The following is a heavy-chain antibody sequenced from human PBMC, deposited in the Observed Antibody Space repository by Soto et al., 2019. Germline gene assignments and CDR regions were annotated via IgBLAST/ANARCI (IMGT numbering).Heavy chain of an antibody. Sequence: GGSLRLSCAASGLTFSSYWMSWVRQAPGKGLEWVANIKQDGSEKYYVDSVKGRFTISRDNAKNSLYLQMNSLRAEDTAVYYCARLKHESIAVAGTDYYYYGMDVWGQGTTVTVSS. J-gene: IGHJ6*02. CDR1: GLTFSSYW. CDR2: IKQDGSEK. D-gene: IGHD6-19*01. CDR3: ARLKHESIAVAGTDYYYYGMDV. V-gene: IGHV3-7*03.